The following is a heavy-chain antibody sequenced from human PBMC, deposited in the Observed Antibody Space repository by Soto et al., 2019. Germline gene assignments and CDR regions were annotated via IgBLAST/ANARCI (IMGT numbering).Heavy chain of an antibody. J-gene: IGHJ4*02. CDR2: IIPIFGTA. Sequence: GASVKVSCKASGGTFSSYAISWVRQAPGQGLEWMGGIIPIFGTANYAQKFQGRVTITADKSTSTAYMELSSLRSEDTAVYYCAREIRMGMGDYFDYWGQGTLVTVSS. CDR3: AREIRMGMGDYFDY. V-gene: IGHV1-69*06. CDR1: GGTFSSYA. D-gene: IGHD3-16*01.